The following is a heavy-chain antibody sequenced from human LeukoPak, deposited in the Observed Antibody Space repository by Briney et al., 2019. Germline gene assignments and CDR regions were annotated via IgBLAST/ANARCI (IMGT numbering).Heavy chain of an antibody. CDR1: GYTFTSYD. CDR2: MNPNRGNT. D-gene: IGHD2-2*02. Sequence: ASVKVSCKASGYTFTSYDINWVRQATGQGLEWMGWMNPNRGNTGYAQKFQGRVTMTRTTSISTAYMELSSLRSEDTAVYYCARGTPYCSGASCYNYWGQGTLVTVSS. J-gene: IGHJ4*02. CDR3: ARGTPYCSGASCYNY. V-gene: IGHV1-8*01.